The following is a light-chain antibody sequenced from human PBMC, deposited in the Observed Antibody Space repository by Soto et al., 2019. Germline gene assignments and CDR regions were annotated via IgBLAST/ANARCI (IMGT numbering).Light chain of an antibody. J-gene: IGKJ1*01. CDR2: EAS. CDR1: QSITKF. Sequence: EIVLTQSPATLSLSPGDGATLSCRASQSITKFLAWYQQRPGQPPRLLIYEASVRASSVPARFSGSGSRTDFTLTNSSLEPEDFASYYCQQRLTGPWTFRQGTRVEI. V-gene: IGKV3-11*01. CDR3: QQRLTGPWT.